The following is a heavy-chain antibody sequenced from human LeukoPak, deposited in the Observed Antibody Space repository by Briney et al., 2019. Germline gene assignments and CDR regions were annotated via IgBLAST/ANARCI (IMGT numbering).Heavy chain of an antibody. CDR1: GGTFSSYA. Sequence: ASVKVSCKASGGTFSSYAISWVRQAPGQGLEWMGGIIPIFGTANYARKFQGRVTITADESTSTAYMELSSLRSEDTAVYYCARVRSGHPHYFDYWGQGTLVTVSS. V-gene: IGHV1-69*13. D-gene: IGHD2-15*01. CDR2: IIPIFGTA. CDR3: ARVRSGHPHYFDY. J-gene: IGHJ4*02.